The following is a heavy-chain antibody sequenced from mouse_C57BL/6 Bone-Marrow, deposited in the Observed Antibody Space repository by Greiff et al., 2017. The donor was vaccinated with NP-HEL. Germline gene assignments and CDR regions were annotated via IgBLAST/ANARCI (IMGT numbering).Heavy chain of an antibody. CDR3: ARRIYYYGSSLYYYAMDY. Sequence: VQLVESGAELVRPGASVKLSCKASGYTFTDYYINWVKQRPGQGLEWIARIYPGSGNTYYNEKFKGKATLTAEKSSSTAYMQLSSLTSEDSAVYFCARRIYYYGSSLYYYAMDYWGQGTSVTVSS. CDR2: IYPGSGNT. CDR1: GYTFTDYY. V-gene: IGHV1-76*01. D-gene: IGHD1-1*01. J-gene: IGHJ4*01.